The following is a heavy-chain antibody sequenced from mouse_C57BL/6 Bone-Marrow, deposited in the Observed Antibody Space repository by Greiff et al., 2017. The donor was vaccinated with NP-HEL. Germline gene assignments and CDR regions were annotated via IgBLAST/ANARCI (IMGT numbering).Heavy chain of an antibody. J-gene: IGHJ1*03. Sequence: QVQLQQPGAELVRPGTSVKLSCKASGYTFTSYWMPWVKQRPGQGLEWIGVIDPSDSYTNYNQKFKGKATLTVDTSSSTAYMQLSSLTSDDSAVYYCARSENYYGRSYYWYFDVWGTGTTVTVSS. D-gene: IGHD1-1*01. CDR2: IDPSDSYT. V-gene: IGHV1-59*01. CDR3: ARSENYYGRSYYWYFDV. CDR1: GYTFTSYW.